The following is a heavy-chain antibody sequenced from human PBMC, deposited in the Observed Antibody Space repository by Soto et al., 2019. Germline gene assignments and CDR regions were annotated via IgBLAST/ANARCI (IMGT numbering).Heavy chain of an antibody. J-gene: IGHJ6*02. Sequence: VGSLRLSCAASGFTFYSYAMTWVRQAPGKALEWVSTISGSGDSTYYADSVKGRFSISRDNYKNTVSLQMNSLRAENTAVYFCARVWERTVTTRNYFYGIDVWGRGTTVTVSS. CDR2: ISGSGDST. CDR1: GFTFYSYA. CDR3: ARVWERTVTTRNYFYGIDV. D-gene: IGHD4-17*01. V-gene: IGHV3-23*01.